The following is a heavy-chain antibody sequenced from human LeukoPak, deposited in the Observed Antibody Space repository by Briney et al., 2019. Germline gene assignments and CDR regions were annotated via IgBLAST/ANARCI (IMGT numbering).Heavy chain of an antibody. Sequence: ASVKVSCKASGYIFSGYYMHWVRQAPGQGLVWMGWINPNSGGTNYAQKFQGRVTMTRDTSVSTAYMELSRLRSDDTAIYYCARDRRRWLQLYYYYYMDVWGKGTMVTVSS. CDR2: INPNSGGT. CDR3: ARDRRRWLQLYYYYYMDV. D-gene: IGHD5-24*01. J-gene: IGHJ6*03. CDR1: GYIFSGYY. V-gene: IGHV1-2*02.